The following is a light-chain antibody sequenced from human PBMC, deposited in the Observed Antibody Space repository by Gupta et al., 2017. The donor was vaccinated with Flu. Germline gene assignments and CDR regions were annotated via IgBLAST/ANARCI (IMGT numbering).Light chain of an antibody. Sequence: QSVLTQPPSASGTPGQRVTISCSGSSSNIGTNSVNWYQQFPRTAPRLLIYSNNRRPSGVPDRFSGSKSGTSASLAISGVQAEDEAAYYCETLDDSLSGWVFGGGTRVTVL. CDR1: SSNIGTNS. J-gene: IGLJ3*02. CDR3: ETLDDSLSGWV. V-gene: IGLV1-44*01. CDR2: SNN.